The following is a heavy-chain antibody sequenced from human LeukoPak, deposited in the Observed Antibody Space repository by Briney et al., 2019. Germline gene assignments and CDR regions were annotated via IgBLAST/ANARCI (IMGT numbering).Heavy chain of an antibody. CDR2: IIHSGST. V-gene: IGHV4-34*12. D-gene: IGHD4-17*01. J-gene: IGHJ4*02. Sequence: PSETLSLTCAVYGGSFSGYYWSWIRQPPGKGLEWIGEIIHSGSTNYNPSLKSRVTISVDTSKNQFSLKLSSVTAADTAVYYCARARSDYGDYVFDYWGQGTLVTVSS. CDR3: ARARSDYGDYVFDY. CDR1: GGSFSGYY.